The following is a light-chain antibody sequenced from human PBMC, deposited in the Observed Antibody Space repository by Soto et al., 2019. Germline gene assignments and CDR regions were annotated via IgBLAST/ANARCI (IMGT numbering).Light chain of an antibody. J-gene: IGLJ3*02. CDR3: AAWDDGLNGSWV. CDR1: SSNIGSNT. CDR2: SNN. Sequence: QSVLPQPPSASGTPGQRVAISCSGSSSNIGSNTVNWYQQLPGTAPKLLIYSNNQRPSGVPDRFSASKSGTSASLAISGLQSEDEADYYCAAWDDGLNGSWVFGGGTKLTVL. V-gene: IGLV1-44*01.